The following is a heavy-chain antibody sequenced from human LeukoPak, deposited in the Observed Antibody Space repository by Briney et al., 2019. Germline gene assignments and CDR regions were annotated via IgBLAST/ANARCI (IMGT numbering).Heavy chain of an antibody. CDR3: ARVNFGARIAAAGGYFDY. CDR1: GGTFSSYA. J-gene: IGHJ4*02. V-gene: IGHV1-69*05. D-gene: IGHD6-13*01. Sequence: SVKVSCKASGGTFSSYAISWVRQAPGQGLEWMGGIIPIFGTANYAQKFQGRVTITTDESTSTAYMELSSLRSEDTAIYYCARVNFGARIAAAGGYFDYWGQGTLVTVSS. CDR2: IIPIFGTA.